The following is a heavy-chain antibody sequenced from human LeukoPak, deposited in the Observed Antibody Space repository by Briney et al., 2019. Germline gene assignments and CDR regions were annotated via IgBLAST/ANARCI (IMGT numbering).Heavy chain of an antibody. Sequence: AGGSLRLSCAASGFTFSTYSMNWVRQAPGKGLEWVSSISSSSSYIYYADSVKGRFTISRDNAKNSLYLQMNSLRAEDTAVYYCARDPGIVVVPAARPYYYYYMDVWGKGTTVTVSS. CDR3: ARDPGIVVVPAARPYYYYYMDV. V-gene: IGHV3-21*01. J-gene: IGHJ6*03. CDR1: GFTFSTYS. CDR2: ISSSSSYI. D-gene: IGHD2-2*01.